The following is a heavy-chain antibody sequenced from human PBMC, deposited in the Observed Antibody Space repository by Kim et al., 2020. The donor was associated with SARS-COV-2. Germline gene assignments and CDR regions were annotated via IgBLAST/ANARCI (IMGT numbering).Heavy chain of an antibody. CDR2: IIPIFGTA. J-gene: IGHJ6*02. CDR3: AGGRHQAVAGHARKYYYYGMDV. CDR1: GGTFSSYA. V-gene: IGHV1-69*13. D-gene: IGHD6-19*01. Sequence: SVKVSCKASGGTFSSYAISWVRQAPGQGLEWMGGIIPIFGTANYAQKFQGRVTITADESTSTAYMELSSLRSEDTAVYYCAGGRHQAVAGHARKYYYYGMDVWGQGATVTVSS.